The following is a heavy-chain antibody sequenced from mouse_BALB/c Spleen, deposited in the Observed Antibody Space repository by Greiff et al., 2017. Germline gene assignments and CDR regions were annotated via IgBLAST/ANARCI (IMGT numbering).Heavy chain of an antibody. V-gene: IGHV1-9*01. CDR3: ARLITTVRRYFDV. D-gene: IGHD1-1*01. J-gene: IGHJ1*01. Sequence: QVQLQQSGPELVKPGASVKISCKATGYTFSSYWIEWVKQRPGHGLEWIGEILPGSGSTNYNEKFKGKATFTADTSSNTAYMQLSSLTSEDSAVYYCARLITTVRRYFDVWGAGTTVTVSS. CDR1: GYTFSSYW. CDR2: ILPGSGST.